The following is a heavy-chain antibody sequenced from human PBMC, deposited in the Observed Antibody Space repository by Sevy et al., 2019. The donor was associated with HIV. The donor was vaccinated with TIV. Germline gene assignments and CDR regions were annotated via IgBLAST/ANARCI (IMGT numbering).Heavy chain of an antibody. J-gene: IGHJ4*02. CDR3: AREQQLVMGGSHTDFDY. CDR1: GYTFTGYY. Sequence: ASVKVSCKASGYTFTGYYMHWVRQAPGQGLEWMGWINPNSGGTNYAQKFQGRVTMTRDTSISTAYMELSRLRSDDTAVYYCAREQQLVMGGSHTDFDYWGQGTLVTVSS. CDR2: INPNSGGT. V-gene: IGHV1-2*02. D-gene: IGHD6-13*01.